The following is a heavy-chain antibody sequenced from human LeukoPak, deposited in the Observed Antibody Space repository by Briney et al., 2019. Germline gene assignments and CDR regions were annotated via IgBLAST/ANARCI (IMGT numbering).Heavy chain of an antibody. V-gene: IGHV3-48*04. CDR2: ISSSSSTI. CDR3: VRSPKGYCSSTSCYEYFQH. Sequence: GGSLRLSCAASGFTFSSYGMHWVRQAPGKGLEWVSYISSSSSTIYYADSVKGRFTISRDNAKNSLYVQMNSLRAEDTAVYYCVRSPKGYCSSTSCYEYFQHWGQGTLVTVSS. CDR1: GFTFSSYG. D-gene: IGHD2-2*01. J-gene: IGHJ1*01.